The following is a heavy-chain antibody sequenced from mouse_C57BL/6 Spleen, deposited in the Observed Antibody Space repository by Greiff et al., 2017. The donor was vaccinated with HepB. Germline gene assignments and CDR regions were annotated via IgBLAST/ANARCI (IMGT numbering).Heavy chain of an antibody. J-gene: IGHJ3*01. CDR2: IDPSDSYT. CDR1: GYTFTSYW. D-gene: IGHD3-2*02. Sequence: VQLQQPGAELVKPGASVKLSCKASGYTFTSYWMQWVKQRPGQGLEWIGEIDPSDSYTNYNQKFKGKATLTVDTSSSTAYMQLSSLTSEDSAVYYCARGEQLRFPFAYWGQGTLVTVSA. CDR3: ARGEQLRFPFAY. V-gene: IGHV1-50*01.